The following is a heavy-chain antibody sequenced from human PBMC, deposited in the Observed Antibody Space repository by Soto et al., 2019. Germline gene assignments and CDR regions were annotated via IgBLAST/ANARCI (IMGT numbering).Heavy chain of an antibody. D-gene: IGHD6-13*01. Sequence: QVQLVQSGAEVKKPGSSVKVSCKASGGTFSAYSISWVRQAPGQGLEWMGGSIPIFGTANYAQQFQGRVTITADESTSTTYMELRSLRSEDTAVYYCATGGQHRKVSNYYGMDVWGQGTTVTVSS. J-gene: IGHJ6*02. CDR3: ATGGQHRKVSNYYGMDV. CDR2: SIPIFGTA. CDR1: GGTFSAYS. V-gene: IGHV1-69*01.